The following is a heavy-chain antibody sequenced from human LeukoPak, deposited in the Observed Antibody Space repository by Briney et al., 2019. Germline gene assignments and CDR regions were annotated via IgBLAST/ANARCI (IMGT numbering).Heavy chain of an antibody. CDR2: ILYDGSNK. J-gene: IGHJ4*02. CDR3: ARAIDKGTGYYMDF. V-gene: IGHV3-30*02. Sequence: GGSLRLSCAASGFTFSHHGMHWVRQAPGKGLEWVAFILYDGSNKYYVGSVKGRFTISRDNSENALSLQMNSLRAEDTAMYYCARAIDKGTGYYMDFWGQGTRVTVSS. CDR1: GFTFSHHG. D-gene: IGHD3/OR15-3a*01.